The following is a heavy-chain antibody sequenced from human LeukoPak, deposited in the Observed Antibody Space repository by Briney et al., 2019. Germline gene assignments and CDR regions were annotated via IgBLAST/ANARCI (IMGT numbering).Heavy chain of an antibody. D-gene: IGHD5-24*01. CDR2: INAGNGNT. J-gene: IGHJ3*02. CDR1: GYTFTSYA. Sequence: ASVKVSCKASGYTFTSYAMHWVRQAPGQRLEWMGWINAGNGNTKYSQKFQGRVTITRDTSASTAYMELSSLRSEDTAVYYCARVWVNGWLQSNAFGIWGQGTMVTVSS. CDR3: ARVWVNGWLQSNAFGI. V-gene: IGHV1-3*01.